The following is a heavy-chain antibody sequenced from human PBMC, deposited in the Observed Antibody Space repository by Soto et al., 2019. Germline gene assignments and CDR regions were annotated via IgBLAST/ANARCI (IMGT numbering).Heavy chain of an antibody. J-gene: IGHJ5*02. CDR1: GFTFSSYC. D-gene: IGHD2-2*01. Sequence: EVQLLESGGGLVHPGESLRLSCAASGFTFSSYCMSWVRQAPGKGLEWVSTISDSGGSTFYADSVKGRFTISRDNSKNTLFLQMNSLRPEYTAVYYCAKDHILVVPSVYDKCFDPWGQGTLVTVSS. CDR2: ISDSGGST. CDR3: AKDHILVVPSVYDKCFDP. V-gene: IGHV3-23*01.